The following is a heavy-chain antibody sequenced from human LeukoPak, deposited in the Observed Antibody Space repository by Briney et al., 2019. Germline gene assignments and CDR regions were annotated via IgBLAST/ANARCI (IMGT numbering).Heavy chain of an antibody. CDR2: SGGNT. V-gene: IGHV3-23*01. CDR1: GFTFSIYA. D-gene: IGHD6-13*01. Sequence: GGSLRLSCAASGFTFSIYAMSWVRQAPGKGLEWVSTSGGNTYYADSVKGRFTISRDDAKNSLYLQMNSLRDEDTAVYYCARDSSWSFDYWGQGTVVTVSS. J-gene: IGHJ4*02. CDR3: ARDSSWSFDY.